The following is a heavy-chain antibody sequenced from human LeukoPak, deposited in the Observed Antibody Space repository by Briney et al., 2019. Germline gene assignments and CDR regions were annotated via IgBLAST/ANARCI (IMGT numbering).Heavy chain of an antibody. Sequence: GGSLRLSCVVSGFTFDDYAMHWVRQAPGKGLEWVSGISWNSGNMGYADSVKGRFTISRGNAKNSLFLQMNSLRAEDTALYYCAKDIAAAGTPTGYYYYGMDVWGQGTTVTVSS. CDR2: ISWNSGNM. D-gene: IGHD6-13*01. J-gene: IGHJ6*02. CDR1: GFTFDDYA. CDR3: AKDIAAAGTPTGYYYYGMDV. V-gene: IGHV3-9*01.